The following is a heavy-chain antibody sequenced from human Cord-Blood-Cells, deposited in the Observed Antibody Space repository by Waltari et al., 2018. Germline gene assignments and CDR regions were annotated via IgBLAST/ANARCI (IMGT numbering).Heavy chain of an antibody. J-gene: IGHJ4*02. Sequence: EVQLVESGGGLVQPGGSLRLSCAASGFTFSSYEMNWVRQAPGKGLELVSYIGSSGSTIYYADSVKGRFTISRDNAKNSLYLQMNSLRAEDTAVYYCARGCSGGSCYFDYWGQGTLVTVSS. D-gene: IGHD2-15*01. CDR3: ARGCSGGSCYFDY. CDR2: IGSSGSTI. V-gene: IGHV3-48*03. CDR1: GFTFSSYE.